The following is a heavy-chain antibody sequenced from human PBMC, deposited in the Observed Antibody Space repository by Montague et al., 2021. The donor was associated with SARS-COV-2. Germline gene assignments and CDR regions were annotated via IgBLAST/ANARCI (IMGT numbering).Heavy chain of an antibody. CDR1: GFTFRSYW. Sequence: SLRLSCAASGFTFRSYWTHWVRQVPGRGLVWVSRISPDGTSTHYAASVKGRFVISRDNAKNTLSLEMTNLRADDTAIYYCVRPFWFGDSDYYFDSWGQGTLVSVSS. CDR2: ISPDGTST. J-gene: IGHJ4*02. CDR3: VRPFWFGDSDYYFDS. D-gene: IGHD3-10*01. V-gene: IGHV3-74*01.